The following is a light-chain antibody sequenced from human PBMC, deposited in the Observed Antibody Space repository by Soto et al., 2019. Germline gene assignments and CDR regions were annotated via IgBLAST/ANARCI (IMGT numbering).Light chain of an antibody. CDR3: FLSYSGDFVV. CDR2: DTT. J-gene: IGLJ2*01. Sequence: QAVVTQEPSLTVSPGGTVTLTCASSTGAVTSDHYPYWFQQKPGQAPRILIYDTTNKHSWTPARFSGSLLGGKAALTLSGAQAEDEAEYYCFLSYSGDFVVFGGGTQLTVL. CDR1: TGAVTSDHY. V-gene: IGLV7-46*01.